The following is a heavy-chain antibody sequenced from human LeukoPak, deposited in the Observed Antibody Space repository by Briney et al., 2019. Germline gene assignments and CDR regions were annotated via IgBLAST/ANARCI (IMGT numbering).Heavy chain of an antibody. V-gene: IGHV3-23*01. Sequence: PGGSLRLSCAASGFSFNTYNMNWVRQTPGEGLEWVSSISDSGSNTYYADSVTGRFTISRDNSKNTVYLQLNSLRAEDTAIYYCANSYSSSSALYFDYWGQGTLVTVSS. CDR1: GFSFNTYN. CDR2: ISDSGSNT. D-gene: IGHD6-6*01. CDR3: ANSYSSSSALYFDY. J-gene: IGHJ4*02.